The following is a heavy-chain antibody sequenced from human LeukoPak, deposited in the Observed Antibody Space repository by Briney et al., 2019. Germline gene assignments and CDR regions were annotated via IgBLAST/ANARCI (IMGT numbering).Heavy chain of an antibody. CDR3: TTDRSVWFGELPPDV. J-gene: IGHJ6*04. Sequence: GGSLRLSCAASGFTFSSYWMSWVRQAPGKGLEWVGRIKSKTDGGTTDYAAPVKGRFTISRDDSKNTLYLQMNSLKTEDTAVYYCTTDRSVWFGELPPDVWGKGTTVTISS. CDR2: IKSKTDGGTT. CDR1: GFTFSSYW. D-gene: IGHD3-10*01. V-gene: IGHV3-15*01.